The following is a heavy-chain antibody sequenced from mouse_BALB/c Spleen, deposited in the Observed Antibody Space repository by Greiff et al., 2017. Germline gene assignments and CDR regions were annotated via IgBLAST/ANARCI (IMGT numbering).Heavy chain of an antibody. CDR3: ARGDYDGYY. V-gene: IGHV5-9-4*01. D-gene: IGHD2-3*01. CDR1: GFTFSSYA. Sequence: EVMLVESGGGLVKPGGSLKLSCAASGFTFSSYAMSWVRQSPEKRLEWVAEISSGGSYTYYPDTVTGRFTISRDNAKNTLYPEMSSLRSEDTAMYYCARGDYDGYYWGQGTLVTVSA. CDR2: ISSGGSYT. J-gene: IGHJ3*01.